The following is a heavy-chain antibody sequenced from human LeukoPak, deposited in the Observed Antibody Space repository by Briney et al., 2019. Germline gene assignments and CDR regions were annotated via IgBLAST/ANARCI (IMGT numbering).Heavy chain of an antibody. J-gene: IGHJ6*03. CDR1: GGSISSSSYY. V-gene: IGHV4-39*01. D-gene: IGHD3-10*01. CDR2: IYYSGST. Sequence: PSETLSLTCTVSGGSISSSSYYWGWIRQPLGKGLEWIGSIYYSGSTYYNPSLKSRVTISVDTSKNQFSLKLSSVTAADTAVYYCARRRGGYYYYYYMDVWGKGTTVTVSS. CDR3: ARRRGGYYYYYYMDV.